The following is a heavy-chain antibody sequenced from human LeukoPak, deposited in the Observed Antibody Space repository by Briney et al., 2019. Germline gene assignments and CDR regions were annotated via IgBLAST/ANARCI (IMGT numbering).Heavy chain of an antibody. Sequence: PGGSLRLSCAASGFTVGGNYMSWVRQPPGKGLEWVSVIYSGGSTYYADSVKGRFTISRDNSQNTLFLEMKSLRAEDTAMYFCARDRDGFRLGGYLGFWGQGTLVTVSS. D-gene: IGHD5-12*01. J-gene: IGHJ4*02. V-gene: IGHV3-53*01. CDR2: IYSGGST. CDR1: GFTVGGNY. CDR3: ARDRDGFRLGGYLGF.